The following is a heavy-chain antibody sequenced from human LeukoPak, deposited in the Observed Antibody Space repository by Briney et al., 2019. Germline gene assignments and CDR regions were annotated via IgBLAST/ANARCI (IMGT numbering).Heavy chain of an antibody. Sequence: GGSLRLPCAASGFTFSSYAMSWVRQAPGKGLEWVSVISVSGATTYYADSVKGRFTISRDNSKNMLYLQMNSLRAEDTAVYYCANLGRVSATGPFDYWGEGTLVTVSS. CDR1: GFTFSSYA. D-gene: IGHD1-1*01. V-gene: IGHV3-23*01. CDR2: ISVSGATT. CDR3: ANLGRVSATGPFDY. J-gene: IGHJ4*02.